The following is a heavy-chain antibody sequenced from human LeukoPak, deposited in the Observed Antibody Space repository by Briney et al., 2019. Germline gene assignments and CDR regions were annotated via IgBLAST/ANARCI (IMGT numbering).Heavy chain of an antibody. D-gene: IGHD6-25*01. V-gene: IGHV3-15*01. J-gene: IGHJ4*02. Sequence: RTGGSLRLSCAASGFPFSNAWMSGVRQAPGKGLEWFGRIKSKTDGGTTDSAAPVKGRFTISRDDSKNTLYLQMNSLKTEDTAVYYCTTPDSSGIDYWGQGTLVTVSS. CDR1: GFPFSNAW. CDR3: TTPDSSGIDY. CDR2: IKSKTDGGTT.